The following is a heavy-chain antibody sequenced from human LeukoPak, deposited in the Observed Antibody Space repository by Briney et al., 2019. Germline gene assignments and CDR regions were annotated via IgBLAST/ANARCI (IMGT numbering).Heavy chain of an antibody. CDR1: GYSISSGYY. J-gene: IGHJ4*02. CDR3: ARGRTRSYYGSGSFEYDY. CDR2: IYHSGST. Sequence: SETLSLTCTVSGYSISSGYYWGWIRPPPGKGLEWIGSIYHSGSTYYNPSLKSRVTISVDTSKNQFSLKLSSVTAADTAVYYCARGRTRSYYGSGSFEYDYWGQGTLVTVSS. D-gene: IGHD3-10*01. V-gene: IGHV4-38-2*02.